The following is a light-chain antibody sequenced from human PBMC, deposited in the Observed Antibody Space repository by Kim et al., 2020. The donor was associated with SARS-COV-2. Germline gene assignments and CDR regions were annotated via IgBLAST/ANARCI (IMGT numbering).Light chain of an antibody. V-gene: IGKV1-5*01. CDR1: QSINSW. CDR2: DAS. J-gene: IGKJ3*01. Sequence: ASGGDRVTITCRASQSINSWLAWYQQKPGKAPQLLIYDASNLESGVPSRFSGSGSGTEFTLTIGSLQPDDFATYYCQQYNSFPFTFGPGTKVDIK. CDR3: QQYNSFPFT.